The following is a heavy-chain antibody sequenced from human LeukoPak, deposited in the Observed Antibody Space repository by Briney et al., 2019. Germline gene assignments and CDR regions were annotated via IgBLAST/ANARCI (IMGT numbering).Heavy chain of an antibody. CDR3: ARVSGQLLSYSVY. V-gene: IGHV1-18*01. D-gene: IGHD2-2*01. J-gene: IGHJ4*02. Sequence: ASVKVSCKASGYTFNSYGISWGRQAPGQRLEWIGWISAYDGNTNYAQKLQGRVTMTTDTSTSTAYMELRSLRSDDTAVYYCARVSGQLLSYSVYWGQGTLVTVSS. CDR1: GYTFNSYG. CDR2: ISAYDGNT.